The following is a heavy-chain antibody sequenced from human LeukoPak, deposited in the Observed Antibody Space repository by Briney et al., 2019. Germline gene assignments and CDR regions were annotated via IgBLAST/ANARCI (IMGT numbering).Heavy chain of an antibody. J-gene: IGHJ4*02. CDR3: ARVAKERAGGVYYFDY. V-gene: IGHV3-13*01. CDR1: GSTFSDYD. Sequence: GSLRLSCAASGSTFSDYDMHWVRQATGKGLEWVSAIGTAGDTYYTGSVKGRFTISRENAKNSLYLQMNSLRAGDTAVYYCARVAKERAGGVYYFDYWGQGTLVTVSS. CDR2: IGTAGDT. D-gene: IGHD1-1*01.